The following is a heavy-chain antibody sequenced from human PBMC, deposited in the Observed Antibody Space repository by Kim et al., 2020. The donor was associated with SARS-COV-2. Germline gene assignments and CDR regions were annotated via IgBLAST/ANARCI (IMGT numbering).Heavy chain of an antibody. CDR1: GFTFSSYA. V-gene: IGHV3-23*01. D-gene: IGHD3-9*01. J-gene: IGHJ5*02. CDR3: AKGVGRYFDWRDWFDP. Sequence: GGSLRLSCAASGFTFSSYAMSWVRQAPGKGLEWVSAISGSGGSTYYADSVKGRFTISRDNSKNTLYLQMNSLRAEDTAVYYCAKGVGRYFDWRDWFDPWGQGTLVTVSS. CDR2: ISGSGGST.